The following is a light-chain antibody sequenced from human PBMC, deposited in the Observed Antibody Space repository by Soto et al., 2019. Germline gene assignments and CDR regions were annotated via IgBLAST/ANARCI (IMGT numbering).Light chain of an antibody. Sequence: DIQMTQSPSTLSASVGDRVTVICRASQSINSWLAWYQQKPGTAPKVLIYHASNLQSGVPSRFSGSGSGTEFTLTISSLQPDDFATYYCQQYNSYSFGQGTKVDIK. CDR3: QQYNSYS. CDR1: QSINSW. J-gene: IGKJ1*01. CDR2: HAS. V-gene: IGKV1-5*02.